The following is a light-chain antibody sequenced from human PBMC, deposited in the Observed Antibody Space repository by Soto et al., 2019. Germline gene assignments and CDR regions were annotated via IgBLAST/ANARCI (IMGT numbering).Light chain of an antibody. CDR1: QSIGTS. CDR3: LHSYTAPFT. V-gene: IGKV1-39*01. J-gene: IGKJ3*01. CDR2: SAS. Sequence: DFQMTQSPSSMYASVGDRVSITCRASQSIGTSLNWDQQKPGKAPKLLIYSASTLQGGDPSSVSGMGSETYFILTSSSLQHEDFANYYYLHSYTAPFTFGPVKKVDVK.